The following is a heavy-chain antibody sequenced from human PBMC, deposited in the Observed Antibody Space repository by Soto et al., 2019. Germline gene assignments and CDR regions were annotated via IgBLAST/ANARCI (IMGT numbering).Heavy chain of an antibody. CDR2: ISSGSSYI. Sequence: VQLVESGGGLVKPGGSLRLSCEGSGVILSGHSMTWVRQAPGKGLQWVASISSGSSYIYYADSVKGRFTISRDNAKNLLYLQMSSLRAEDTALYYCAREGSPQLPVDYMDVWGKGTTVNVSS. J-gene: IGHJ6*03. D-gene: IGHD1-26*01. CDR3: AREGSPQLPVDYMDV. CDR1: GVILSGHS. V-gene: IGHV3-21*06.